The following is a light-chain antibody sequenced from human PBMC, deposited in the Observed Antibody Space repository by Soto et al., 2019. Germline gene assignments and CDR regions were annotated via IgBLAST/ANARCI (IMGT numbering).Light chain of an antibody. V-gene: IGKV3-11*01. CDR3: QQYNDWPPMYT. CDR2: DAS. Sequence: EIVLTQSPATLSLSPGERATLSCRASQSVGRFLAWYQQKPGQAPRLLIYDASNRATGIPARFSGSGSETDFSLNISSVQSEDFAFYYCQQYNDWPPMYTFGQGTKLEIK. J-gene: IGKJ2*01. CDR1: QSVGRF.